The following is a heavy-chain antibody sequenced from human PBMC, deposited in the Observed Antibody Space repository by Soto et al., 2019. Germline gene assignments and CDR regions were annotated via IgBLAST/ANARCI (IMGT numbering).Heavy chain of an antibody. CDR3: ARGRYSLRSHYYGMDV. D-gene: IGHD4-17*01. CDR2: INHSGST. J-gene: IGHJ6*02. Sequence: SETLSLTCAVYGGSFSGYYWSWIRQPPGKGLEWIGEINHSGSTNYNPSLKSRVTISVDTSKNQFSLKLSSVTAADTAVYYCARGRYSLRSHYYGMDVWGQGTTVTVSS. V-gene: IGHV4-34*01. CDR1: GGSFSGYY.